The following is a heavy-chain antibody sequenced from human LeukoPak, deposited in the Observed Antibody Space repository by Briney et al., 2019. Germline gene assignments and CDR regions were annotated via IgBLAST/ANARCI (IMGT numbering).Heavy chain of an antibody. Sequence: GVSLRLSCAASGFTFSSYAMNWVRQAPGKGLEWVSLISSGGVSTYYADSVKGRFTISRDNSKNTLYLQMNSLRAEDTAVNYCANEDWGGNYYFDYWGQGTLVTVSS. V-gene: IGHV3-23*01. J-gene: IGHJ4*02. D-gene: IGHD7-27*01. CDR3: ANEDWGGNYYFDY. CDR2: ISSGGVST. CDR1: GFTFSSYA.